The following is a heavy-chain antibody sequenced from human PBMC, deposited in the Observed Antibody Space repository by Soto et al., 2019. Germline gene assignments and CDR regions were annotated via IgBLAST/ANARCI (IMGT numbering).Heavy chain of an antibody. CDR2: INDRGTST. J-gene: IGHJ4*02. V-gene: IGHV3-23*01. CDR1: GFTFSSYA. CDR3: ARGSADGSPYYFDY. Sequence: GGSLRLSCAASGFTFSSYAMSWVRQAPGKGLEWVSAINDRGTSTYHADSVKGRFTISRDNAKNTLYLQMNSLRAEDTAVYYSARGSADGSPYYFDYWGQGTLVSVSS. D-gene: IGHD6-25*01.